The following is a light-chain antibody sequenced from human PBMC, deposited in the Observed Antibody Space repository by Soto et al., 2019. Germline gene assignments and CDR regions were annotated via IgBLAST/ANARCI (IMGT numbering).Light chain of an antibody. CDR1: SSNIGSNT. CDR2: SNN. V-gene: IGLV1-44*01. J-gene: IGLJ1*01. Sequence: QSVLTQPPSASGTPGQRVTISCSGSSSNIGSNTVNWYQQLPGTAPKLLIYSNNQRPSGVPDRFSGLKSGTSASLAISGLQSEDEADYYCAAWDDSLNGFYVFGTGTKVTVL. CDR3: AAWDDSLNGFYV.